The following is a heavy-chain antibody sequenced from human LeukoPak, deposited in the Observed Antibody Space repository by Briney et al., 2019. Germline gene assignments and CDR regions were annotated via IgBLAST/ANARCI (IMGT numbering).Heavy chain of an antibody. V-gene: IGHV3-30*18. J-gene: IGHJ4*02. CDR1: GFTFSSYG. CDR2: MSYDGSNK. D-gene: IGHD6-6*01. CDR3: AKVGPPYSSSSEFDY. Sequence: GGSLRPSCAASGFTFSSYGMHWVRQAPGKGLEWVAVMSYDGSNKYYADSVKGRFTISRDNSKNTLYLQMNSLRAEDTAVYYCAKVGPPYSSSSEFDYWGQGTLVTVSS.